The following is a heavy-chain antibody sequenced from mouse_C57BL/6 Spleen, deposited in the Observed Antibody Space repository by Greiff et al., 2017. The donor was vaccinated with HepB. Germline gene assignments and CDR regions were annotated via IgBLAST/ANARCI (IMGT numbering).Heavy chain of an antibody. CDR3: ARMRSYYAMDY. V-gene: IGHV1-69*01. CDR2: IDPSDSYT. J-gene: IGHJ4*01. CDR1: GYTFTSYW. Sequence: VKLMESGAELVMPGASVKLSCKASGYTFTSYWMHWVKQRPGQGLEWIGEIDPSDSYTNYNQKFKGKSTLTVDKSSSTAYMQLSSLTSEDSAVYYCARMRSYYAMDYWGQGTSVTVAS.